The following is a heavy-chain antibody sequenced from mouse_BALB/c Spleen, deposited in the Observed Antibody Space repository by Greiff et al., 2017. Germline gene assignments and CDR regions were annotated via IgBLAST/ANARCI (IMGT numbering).Heavy chain of an antibody. CDR3: GRLYGYAMDY. CDR1: GYTFTSYW. Sequence: QVQLQQPGAELVKPGASVKMSCKASGYTFTSYWMHWVKQRTGQGLEWIGEIYPGSGSTYYNEKFKGKATLTADKSSNTAYMQLSSLTSEDSAVYFCGRLYGYAMDYWGQGTPGTGSS. J-gene: IGHJ4*01. CDR2: IYPGSGST. V-gene: IGHV1-55*01. D-gene: IGHD2-10*02.